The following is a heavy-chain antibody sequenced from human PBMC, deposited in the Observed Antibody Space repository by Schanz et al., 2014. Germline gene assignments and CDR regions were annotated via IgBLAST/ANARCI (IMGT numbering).Heavy chain of an antibody. J-gene: IGHJ4*02. D-gene: IGHD1-26*01. CDR3: ARGGSGSHYRLDY. V-gene: IGHV3-48*01. CDR2: ISGSSRTI. CDR1: GFSFSDHA. Sequence: EVHLVESGGGLVQPGGSLRLSCAASGFSFSDHAMDWVRQAPGKGLEWVSYISGSSRTIYYADSMKGRFTVSRDNAENALYLQMNSLRAEDTGLYFCARGGSGSHYRLDYWGQGTLVTVSS.